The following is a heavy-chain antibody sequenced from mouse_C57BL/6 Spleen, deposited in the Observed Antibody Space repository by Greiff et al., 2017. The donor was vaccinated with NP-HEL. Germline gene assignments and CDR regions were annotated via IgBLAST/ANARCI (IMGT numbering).Heavy chain of an antibody. CDR2: IYPGDGDT. V-gene: IGHV1-82*01. D-gene: IGHD2-1*01. CDR3: ARGPGNYYFDY. Sequence: VQGVESGPELVKPGASVKISCKASGYAFSSSWMNWVKQRPGKGLEWIGRIYPGDGDTNYNGKFKGKATLTADKSSSTAYMQLSSLTSEDSAVYFCARGPGNYYFDYWGQGTTLTVSS. CDR1: GYAFSSSW. J-gene: IGHJ2*01.